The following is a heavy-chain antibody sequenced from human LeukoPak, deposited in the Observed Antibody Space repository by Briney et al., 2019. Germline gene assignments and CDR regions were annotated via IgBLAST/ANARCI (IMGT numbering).Heavy chain of an antibody. J-gene: IGHJ3*02. Sequence: ASVKVSCKVSGYTLTELSMHWVRQAPGKGLEWMGGFDPEDGETIYAQKFQGRVTMTEDTSADTAYMELSSLRSEDTAVYYCATARYYGSGSYYILDAFDIWGQGTMVTVSS. CDR2: FDPEDGET. CDR1: GYTLTELS. CDR3: ATARYYGSGSYYILDAFDI. V-gene: IGHV1-24*01. D-gene: IGHD3-10*01.